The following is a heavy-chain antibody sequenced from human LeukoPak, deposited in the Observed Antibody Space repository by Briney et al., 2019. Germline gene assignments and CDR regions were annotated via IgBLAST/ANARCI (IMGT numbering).Heavy chain of an antibody. CDR3: ARTPRIAAAGTIHNDY. D-gene: IGHD6-13*01. Sequence: ASVKVSCKASGYTFTGYYMHWVRQAPGQGLEWMGWINPNSGGTNYAQKFQGRVTMTRDTSISTAYMELSRLRSDDTAVYYCARTPRIAAAGTIHNDYWGQGTLVTVSS. V-gene: IGHV1-2*02. CDR1: GYTFTGYY. J-gene: IGHJ4*02. CDR2: INPNSGGT.